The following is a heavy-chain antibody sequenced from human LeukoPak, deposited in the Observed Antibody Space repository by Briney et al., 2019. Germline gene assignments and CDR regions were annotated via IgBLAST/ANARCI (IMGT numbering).Heavy chain of an antibody. CDR3: ARSWYNSGGYLRFFDH. D-gene: IGHD6-19*01. CDR1: GFTFDDHA. CDR2: INWNAGNR. V-gene: IGHV3-20*04. J-gene: IGHJ4*02. Sequence: RPGGSLRLSCAASGFTFDDHAMSWVRQAPGKGLEWVSSINWNAGNRAYADSVKGRFTVSRDNSKKTMDLQMNSLRGEDTAVYYCARSWYNSGGYLRFFDHWGQGIVVTVSS.